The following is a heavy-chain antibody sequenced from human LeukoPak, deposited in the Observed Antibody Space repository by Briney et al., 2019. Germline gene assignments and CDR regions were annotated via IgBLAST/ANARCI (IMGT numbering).Heavy chain of an antibody. J-gene: IGHJ1*01. CDR2: ISSSGTYK. CDR3: AGHYYDSGGYYYGYFQY. V-gene: IGHV3-21*04. CDR1: GFTFSSYS. Sequence: GGSLRLPCAVSGFTFSSYSMSWVRQAPGKGLEWVSSISSSGTYKYYADSVKGRFTISRDNFKNTLFLQMNSLRAEDTAVYYCAGHYYDSGGYYYGYFQYWGQGTLVTVSS. D-gene: IGHD3-22*01.